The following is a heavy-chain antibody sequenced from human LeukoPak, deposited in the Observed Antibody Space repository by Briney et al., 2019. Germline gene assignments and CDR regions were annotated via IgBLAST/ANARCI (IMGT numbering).Heavy chain of an antibody. CDR3: AGGLGIFGVSWFDP. CDR1: GGSISGYY. V-gene: IGHV4-59*12. J-gene: IGHJ5*02. Sequence: PSETLSLTCTVSGGSISGYYWSWIRQPPGKGLEWIGYIRYSGTTNYSPSLKSRVTISVDTSKNQFSLKLSSVTAADTAVYYCAGGLGIFGVSWFDPWGQGTLVTVSS. CDR2: IRYSGTT. D-gene: IGHD3-3*01.